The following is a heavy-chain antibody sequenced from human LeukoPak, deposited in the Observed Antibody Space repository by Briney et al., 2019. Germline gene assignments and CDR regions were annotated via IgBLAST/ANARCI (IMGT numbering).Heavy chain of an antibody. CDR1: GFTFSSYG. Sequence: GGSLRLSCVVSGFTFSSYGMHWVRRAPGKGLEWVAVIWYDGSNKYYADSVKGRFTISRDNSKNTLYLQMNSLRAEDTAVYYCASSGSYRFDYWGQGTLVTVSS. V-gene: IGHV3-33*01. CDR3: ASSGSYRFDY. D-gene: IGHD1-26*01. J-gene: IGHJ4*02. CDR2: IWYDGSNK.